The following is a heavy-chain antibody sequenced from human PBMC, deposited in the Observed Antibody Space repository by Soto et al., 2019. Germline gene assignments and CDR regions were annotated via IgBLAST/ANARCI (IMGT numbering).Heavy chain of an antibody. Sequence: GASVKVSCKASGYTFTSYGISWVRQAPGQGLERMGWISAYNGNTNYPQKLQGRVTMTTDTSTSTAYMELRSLRSDDTAVYYCARGEGTWTPSSGWPLDYWGQGTLVTVSS. CDR3: ARGEGTWTPSSGWPLDY. V-gene: IGHV1-18*01. D-gene: IGHD6-19*01. CDR1: GYTFTSYG. CDR2: ISAYNGNT. J-gene: IGHJ4*02.